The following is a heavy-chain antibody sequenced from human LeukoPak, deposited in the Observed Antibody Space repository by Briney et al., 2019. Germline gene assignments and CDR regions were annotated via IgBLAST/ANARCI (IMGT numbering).Heavy chain of an antibody. CDR2: IKEDGSEK. CDR3: ARDRGLAAAGTVGWFDP. CDR1: GFALSNFW. V-gene: IGHV3-7*01. Sequence: GSLRLSCAASGFALSNFWMTWVRQAPGKGLQWVASIKEDGSEKHYVDSVRGRFAISRDNAKNSLYLQMNSLRVEDTAAYYCARDRGLAAAGTVGWFDPWGQGTLVTASS. D-gene: IGHD6-13*01. J-gene: IGHJ5*02.